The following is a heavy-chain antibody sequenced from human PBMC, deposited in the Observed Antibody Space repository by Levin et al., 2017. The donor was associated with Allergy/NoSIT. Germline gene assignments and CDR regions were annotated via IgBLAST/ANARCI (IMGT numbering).Heavy chain of an antibody. CDR3: VSHPRGTLTDYYRELDY. V-gene: IGHV3-23*01. CDR2: ISGSGGYT. Sequence: PGGSLRLSCAASGITFSSYAMSWVRQAPGKGLEWVSAISGSGGYTYYADSVKGRFTVSRDNSKNMLYLQMNSLRAEDTAVYYCVSHPRGTLTDYYRELDYWGQGTLVTVSS. CDR1: GITFSSYA. D-gene: IGHD3-9*01. J-gene: IGHJ4*02.